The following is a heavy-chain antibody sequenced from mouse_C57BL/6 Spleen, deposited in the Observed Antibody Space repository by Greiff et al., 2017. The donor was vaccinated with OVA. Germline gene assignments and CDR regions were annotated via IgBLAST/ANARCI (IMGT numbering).Heavy chain of an antibody. CDR1: GYTFTDYY. D-gene: IGHD1-1*01. Sequence: EVQLQQSGPVLVKPGASVKMSCKASGYTFTDYYMNWVKQSHGKSLEWIGVINPYNGGTSYNQKFKGKATLTVDKSSSTAYMELNSLTSEDSAVYYCARQTTENWFAYWGQGTLVTVSA. CDR3: ARQTTENWFAY. J-gene: IGHJ3*01. CDR2: INPYNGGT. V-gene: IGHV1-19*01.